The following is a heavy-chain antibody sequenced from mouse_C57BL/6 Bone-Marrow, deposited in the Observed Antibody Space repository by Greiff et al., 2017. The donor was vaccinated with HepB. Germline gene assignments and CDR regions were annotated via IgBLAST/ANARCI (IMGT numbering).Heavy chain of an antibody. Sequence: EVKLQESGGGLVKPGGSLKLSCAASGFTFSSYAMSWVRQTPEKRLEWVATISDGGSYTYYPDNVKGRFTISRDNAKNNLYLQRSHLKSEDTAMYYCARGGAYYGSSYSYWGQGTTLTVSS. CDR2: ISDGGSYT. J-gene: IGHJ2*01. CDR3: ARGGAYYGSSYSY. D-gene: IGHD1-1*01. CDR1: GFTFSSYA. V-gene: IGHV5-4*03.